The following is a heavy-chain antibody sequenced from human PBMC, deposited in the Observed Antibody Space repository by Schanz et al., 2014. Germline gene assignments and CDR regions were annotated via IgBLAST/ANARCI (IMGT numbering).Heavy chain of an antibody. CDR2: ISGSGGST. CDR1: GFSFGTYA. V-gene: IGHV3-23*01. J-gene: IGHJ3*02. Sequence: EVQLLESGGGLVQPGGSLRLSCAASGFSFGTYAMSWVRQAPGKGLLWVSAISGSGGSTYYADSVKGRFTISRDNSKSTLYLQMNSLRAEDTAVYYCAKGRFGELSAFDIWGQGTMVTVSS. CDR3: AKGRFGELSAFDI. D-gene: IGHD3-10*01.